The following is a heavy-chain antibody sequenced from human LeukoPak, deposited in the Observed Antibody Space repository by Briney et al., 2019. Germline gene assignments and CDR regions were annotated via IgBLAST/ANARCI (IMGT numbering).Heavy chain of an antibody. CDR3: ARDPDYYDSSGYLY. CDR1: GFSFKTFA. D-gene: IGHD3-22*01. Sequence: GGSLRLSCAASGFSFKTFAMSWVRQAPGKGLEWVSSITGSGHDSYYADSVKGRFTISRDNSKNTLYLQMNSLRAEDTAVYYRARDPDYYDSSGYLYWGQGTLVTVSS. V-gene: IGHV3-23*01. J-gene: IGHJ4*02. CDR2: ITGSGHDS.